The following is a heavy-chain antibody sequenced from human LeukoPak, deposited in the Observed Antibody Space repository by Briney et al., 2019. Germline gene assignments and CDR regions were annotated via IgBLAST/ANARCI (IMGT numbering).Heavy chain of an antibody. V-gene: IGHV4-38-2*02. D-gene: IGHD3-22*01. J-gene: IGHJ5*02. CDR1: GYSISSGYY. CDR3: AKLDLHYDSSP. Sequence: PSETLSLTCTVSGYSISSGYYWGWIRQPPGKGLEWIGSIYHSGSTYYNPSLKSRVTISVDTSKNQFSLKLSSVTAADTAVYYCAKLDLHYDSSPWGQGTLVTVSS. CDR2: IYHSGST.